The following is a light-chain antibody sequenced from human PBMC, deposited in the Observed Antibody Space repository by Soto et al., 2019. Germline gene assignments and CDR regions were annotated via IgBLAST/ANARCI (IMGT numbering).Light chain of an antibody. J-gene: IGKJ3*01. CDR2: GAS. V-gene: IGKV3-20*01. Sequence: EIVLTQSPGTLSLSPGERATLSCRASQSVSSSYLAWYQQKPGQAPRLLIYGASSRATGIPDRFSGSGSGTDFTLTISRLEPEDFAVYYCQQYGRSLIFTFGPGTKVDIK. CDR1: QSVSSSY. CDR3: QQYGRSLIFT.